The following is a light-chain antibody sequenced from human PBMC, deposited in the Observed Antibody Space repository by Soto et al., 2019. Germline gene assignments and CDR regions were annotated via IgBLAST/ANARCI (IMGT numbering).Light chain of an antibody. CDR3: QQYNNWPPLT. V-gene: IGKV3-15*01. CDR2: DAS. Sequence: EIVMTQSPGTLSVSPGERATLSCRASQSISSNLAWYQQKPGQAPRLLIYDASTRATGILARFSGSGSGTDFTLTISSLQSEDFAAYYCQQYNNWPPLTFGGGTKVEIK. CDR1: QSISSN. J-gene: IGKJ4*01.